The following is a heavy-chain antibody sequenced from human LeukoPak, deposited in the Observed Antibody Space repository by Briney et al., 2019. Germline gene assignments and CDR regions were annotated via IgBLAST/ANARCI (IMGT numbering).Heavy chain of an antibody. CDR2: ISWNSGSI. D-gene: IGHD3-10*01. J-gene: IGHJ3*02. CDR1: GFTFDDYA. Sequence: SLRLSCAASGFTFDDYAMHWVRQAPGKGLEWVSGISWNSGSIGYADSVKGRFTISRDNAKNSLYLQMNSLRAEDTALYYCAKDIPLYGSGSTGAFDIWGQGTMVTVSS. CDR3: AKDIPLYGSGSTGAFDI. V-gene: IGHV3-9*01.